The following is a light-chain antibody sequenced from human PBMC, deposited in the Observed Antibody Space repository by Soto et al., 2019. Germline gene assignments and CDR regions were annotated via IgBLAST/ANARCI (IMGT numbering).Light chain of an antibody. V-gene: IGKV3-15*01. J-gene: IGKJ5*01. CDR1: QSVNSN. CDR2: DAS. Sequence: VVMTQSPATLSVSPGERATLSCRASQSVNSNLAWYQQKPGQAPRLLVYDASTRATGIPARFSGSRSGTEFSLTISSLQSEDFAVYHCQQYNNWPRTCGQGTRLEIK. CDR3: QQYNNWPRT.